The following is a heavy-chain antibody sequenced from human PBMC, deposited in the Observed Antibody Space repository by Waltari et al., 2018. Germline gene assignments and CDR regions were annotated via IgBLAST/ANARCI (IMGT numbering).Heavy chain of an antibody. J-gene: IGHJ6*03. CDR1: GGSFSGYY. D-gene: IGHD1-26*01. CDR3: ARKGGYYYYYMDV. V-gene: IGHV4-34*01. CDR2: INHSGST. Sequence: QVQLRQWGAGLLKPSETLSLTCAVYGGSFSGYYWSWIRQPPGKGLEWIGEINHSGSTNYNPSLKSRVTISVDTSKNQFSLKLSSVTAADTAVYYCARKGGYYYYYMDVWGKGTTVTISS.